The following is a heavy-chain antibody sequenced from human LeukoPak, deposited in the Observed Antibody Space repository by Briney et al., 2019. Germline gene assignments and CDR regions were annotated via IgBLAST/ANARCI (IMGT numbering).Heavy chain of an antibody. CDR1: GFTFSSYA. V-gene: IGHV3-64*01. J-gene: IGHJ4*02. D-gene: IGHD2-2*01. CDR2: ISSNGGST. CDR3: ASSCSSTSCLSGSDY. Sequence: GGSLRLSCAASGFTFSSYAMHWVRQAPGKGLEYVSAISSNGGSTYYANSVKGRFTISRDNSKNTLYLQMGSLRAEDMAVYYCASSCSSTSCLSGSDYWGQRTLVTVSS.